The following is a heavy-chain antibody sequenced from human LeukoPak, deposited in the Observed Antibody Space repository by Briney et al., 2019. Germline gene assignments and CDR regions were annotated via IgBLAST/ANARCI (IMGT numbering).Heavy chain of an antibody. D-gene: IGHD3-3*01. CDR3: ARLSQFGVLRFSYYMDV. V-gene: IGHV4-38-2*02. CDR1: GYSISSGYY. J-gene: IGHJ6*03. CDR2: IYHSGST. Sequence: PSETLSLTCTVSGYSISSGYYWGWIRQPLGKGLEWIGTIYHSGSTYYNPSLKSRVTISVDTSKNQFSLKLSSVTAADTAVYYCARLSQFGVLRFSYYMDVWGKGTTVTVSS.